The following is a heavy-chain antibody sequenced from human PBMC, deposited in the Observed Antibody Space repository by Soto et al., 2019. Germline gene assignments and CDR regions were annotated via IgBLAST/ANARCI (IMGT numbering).Heavy chain of an antibody. CDR3: VRDGTKTLRDWFDP. CDR1: GASISGYY. D-gene: IGHD1-1*01. J-gene: IGHJ5*02. Sequence: PSETLSLTCTVSGASISGYYWSWIRKSAGKGLEWIGRIYATGTTDYNPSLKSRVMMSVDTSKKQFSLKLRSVTAADTAVYYCVRDGTKTLRDWFDPWGHGISVTVYS. CDR2: IYATGTT. V-gene: IGHV4-4*07.